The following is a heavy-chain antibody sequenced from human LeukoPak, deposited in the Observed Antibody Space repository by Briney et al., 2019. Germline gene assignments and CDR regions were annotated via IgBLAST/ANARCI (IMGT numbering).Heavy chain of an antibody. Sequence: SQTLSLTCTVSGGSISSGGYYWSWIRQPPGKGLEWIGYIYHSGSTYYNPSLKSRVTISVDRSKNQFSLKLSSVTAADTAVYYCARDIRGYSYGYEYFDLWGRGTLVTVSS. D-gene: IGHD5-18*01. J-gene: IGHJ2*01. CDR2: IYHSGST. CDR1: GGSISSGGYY. CDR3: ARDIRGYSYGYEYFDL. V-gene: IGHV4-30-2*01.